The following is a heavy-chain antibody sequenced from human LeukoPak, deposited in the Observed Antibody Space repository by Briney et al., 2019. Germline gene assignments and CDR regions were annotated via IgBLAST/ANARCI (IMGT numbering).Heavy chain of an antibody. CDR2: ISYDGRTK. CDR1: GFIFSDYG. CDR3: ARDVPLTTDYYMDV. D-gene: IGHD4-11*01. Sequence: PGGSLRLSCSASGFIFSDYGMHGVRQAPGKGLEWLAFISYDGRTKNYADSVKGRFTFSRDNSKDTLYLQMNNLRVEDTAVYFCARDVPLTTDYYMDVWGKGSTVTVSS. V-gene: IGHV3-30*04. J-gene: IGHJ6*03.